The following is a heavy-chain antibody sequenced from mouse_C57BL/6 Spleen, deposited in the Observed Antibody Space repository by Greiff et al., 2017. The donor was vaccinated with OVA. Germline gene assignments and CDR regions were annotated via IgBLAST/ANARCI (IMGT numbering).Heavy chain of an antibody. V-gene: IGHV1-9*01. D-gene: IGHD1-1*01. CDR1: GYTFTSYW. Sequence: QVQLQQSGAELMKPGASVKLSCKATGYTFTSYWIEWVKQRPGHGLEWIGEILPGSGSTNYNEKFKGKATFTADTSSNTAYMQLSSLTTEDSAIYYCAFYDYGSHFDYWGQGTTLTVSS. J-gene: IGHJ2*01. CDR3: AFYDYGSHFDY. CDR2: ILPGSGST.